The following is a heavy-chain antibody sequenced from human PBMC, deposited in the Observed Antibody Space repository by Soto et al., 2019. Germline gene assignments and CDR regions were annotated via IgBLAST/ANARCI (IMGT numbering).Heavy chain of an antibody. D-gene: IGHD3-10*01. CDR3: AKCAYGSGSYYTDY. V-gene: IGHV3-30*18. J-gene: IGHJ4*02. CDR2: ISYDGSNK. Sequence: PVGSLRLSCAASGFTFSSYGMHWVRQAPGKGLEWVAVISYDGSNKYYADSVKGRFTISRDNSKNTLYLQMNSLRAEDTAVYYCAKCAYGSGSYYTDYWGQGTLVTVSS. CDR1: GFTFSSYG.